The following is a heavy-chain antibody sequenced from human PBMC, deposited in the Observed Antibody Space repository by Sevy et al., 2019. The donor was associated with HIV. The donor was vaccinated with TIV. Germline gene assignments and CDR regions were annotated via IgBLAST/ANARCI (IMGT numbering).Heavy chain of an antibody. CDR3: ASGGSGDVWNYGYYYYGMDV. J-gene: IGHJ6*02. D-gene: IGHD3-3*01. CDR2: MSPKSGST. CDR1: GDTFSTYD. V-gene: IGHV1-8*02. Sequence: ASVKVSCKASGDTFSTYDINWVRQAPGQGLEWMGWMSPKSGSTGFAQKSQGRLTMTRDTSINTDYMELNSLSSEDTAVYYCASGGSGDVWNYGYYYYGMDVWGQGTTVTVSS.